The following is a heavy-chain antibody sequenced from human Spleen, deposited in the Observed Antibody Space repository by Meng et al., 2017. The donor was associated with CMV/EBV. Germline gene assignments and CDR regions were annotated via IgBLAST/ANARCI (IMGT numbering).Heavy chain of an antibody. J-gene: IGHJ4*01. CDR2: INPDGGGT. Sequence: ASVKVSCKASGYTFIEYYIHWVRQAPGQGPEWMGWINPDGGGTIFAQKFQGRFTMTRDASSRAANMELTSLTSDDTAVYYCALSPRTWYQDYWGHGTLVTVSS. V-gene: IGHV1-2*02. D-gene: IGHD2-2*01. CDR1: GYTFIEYY. CDR3: ALSPRTWYQDY.